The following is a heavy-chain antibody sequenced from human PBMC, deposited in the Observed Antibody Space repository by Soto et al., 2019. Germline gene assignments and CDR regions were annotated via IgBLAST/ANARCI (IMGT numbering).Heavy chain of an antibody. CDR3: PRDRCNFCVPFDR. CDR2: VFHGGST. J-gene: IGHJ4*02. Sequence: QVQLQESGPGLVKPSETLSLTCDVFGASVSSSNWWSWVRQSPGRGLEWIGEVFHGGSTNYNPSLKIRVTISVDKSRNQFSLKLYSLAAAYAAVYYCPRDRCNFCVPFDRWGQGTLVTVSS. V-gene: IGHV4-4*02. D-gene: IGHD2-15*01. CDR1: GASVSSSNW.